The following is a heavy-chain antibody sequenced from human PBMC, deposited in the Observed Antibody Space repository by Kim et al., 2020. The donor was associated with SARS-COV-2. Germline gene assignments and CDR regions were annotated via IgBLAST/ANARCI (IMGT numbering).Heavy chain of an antibody. CDR1: GFSFSTYE. V-gene: IGHV3-74*03. CDR3: ASSEPIICGTLNFDH. CDR2: VDTYGSLT. D-gene: IGHD2-15*01. Sequence: GGSLRLSCAASGFSFSTYEMHWVRQAPGKGLVWVSHVDTYGSLTTYADSVKGRFTISRDNAKNTLYLQMNSLRVEDTAVYYGASSEPIICGTLNFDHWGRGTLVTVSS. J-gene: IGHJ5*02.